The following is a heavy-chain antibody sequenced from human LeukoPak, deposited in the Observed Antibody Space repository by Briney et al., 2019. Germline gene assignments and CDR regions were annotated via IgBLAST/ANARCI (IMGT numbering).Heavy chain of an antibody. CDR2: IYYSGST. CDR1: GGSISSYY. Sequence: PSETLSLTCTVSGGSISSYYWSWIRQPPGKGLEWIGYIYYSGSTNYNPSLKSRVTISVDTSKNQFSLKLSSVTAADTAVYYCARVSRATEVRFDYWGQGTLVTVSS. J-gene: IGHJ4*02. V-gene: IGHV4-59*01. CDR3: ARVSRATEVRFDY.